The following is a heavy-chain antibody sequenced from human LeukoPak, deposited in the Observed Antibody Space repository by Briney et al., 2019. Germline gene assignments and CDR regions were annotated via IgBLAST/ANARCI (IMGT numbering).Heavy chain of an antibody. D-gene: IGHD3-9*01. V-gene: IGHV4-4*07. CDR3: ARDRVDILTGFGVDYYYYMDV. CDR2: IYTSGST. CDR1: GGSISSYY. Sequence: SETLSLTCTVSGGSISSYYWRWIRQPAGKGLEWIGRIYTSGSTNYNPSLKSRVTMSVDTSKNQFSLKLSSVTAADTAVYYCARDRVDILTGFGVDYYYYMDVWGKGTTVTVSS. J-gene: IGHJ6*03.